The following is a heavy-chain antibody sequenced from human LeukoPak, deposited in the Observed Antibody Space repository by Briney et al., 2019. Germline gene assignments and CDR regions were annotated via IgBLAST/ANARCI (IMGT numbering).Heavy chain of an antibody. CDR2: IKQDGSEK. V-gene: IGHV3-7*01. J-gene: IGHJ6*03. CDR3: ARDTSYPHPYYMDV. D-gene: IGHD3-16*02. Sequence: GGSLRLSCAASGFTFSSYSMNWVRQAPGMGLEWVANIKQDGSEKYYEDSVKGRFTISRDNAKNSLYLQMNSLRAEDTAVYYCARDTSYPHPYYMDVWGKGTTVTVSS. CDR1: GFTFSSYS.